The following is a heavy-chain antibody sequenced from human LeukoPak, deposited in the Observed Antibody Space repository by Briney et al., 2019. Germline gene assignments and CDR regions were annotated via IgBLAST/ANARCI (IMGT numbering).Heavy chain of an antibody. J-gene: IGHJ3*02. D-gene: IGHD3-3*01. CDR3: ARGGDFWSGYYNAFDI. CDR2: INHSGST. V-gene: IGHV4-34*01. CDR1: GGSFSGYY. Sequence: SETLSLTCAVYGGSFSGYYWSWIRQPPGKGLEWIGEINHSGSTNYNPSLKSRVTISVDTSKNQFSLKLSSVTAADTAVYYCARGGDFWSGYYNAFDIWGQGTMVTVSS.